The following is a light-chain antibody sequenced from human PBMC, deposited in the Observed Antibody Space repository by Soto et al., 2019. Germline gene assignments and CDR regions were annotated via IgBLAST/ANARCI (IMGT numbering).Light chain of an antibody. V-gene: IGLV2-14*01. CDR1: SSDVGGYNY. CDR2: EVS. CDR3: SSYTSSRGV. J-gene: IGLJ1*01. Sequence: VLTQPASVSGSPGQSITISCTGTSSDVGGYNYVSWYQQHPGKAPKLMIYEVSNRPSGVSNRFSGSKSGNTASLTISGLQAEDEADYYCSSYTSSRGVFGTGTKV.